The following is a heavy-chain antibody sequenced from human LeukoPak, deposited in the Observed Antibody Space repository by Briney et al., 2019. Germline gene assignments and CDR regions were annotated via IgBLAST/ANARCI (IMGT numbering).Heavy chain of an antibody. V-gene: IGHV4-34*01. Sequence: SETLSLTCAVYGGSFSGYYWSWIRQPPGKGLEWIGEINHSGSANCNPSLKSRVTISVDTSKNQFSLKLSSVTAADTAVYYCATNPPDIVATTYYYYMDVWGKGTTVTVSS. D-gene: IGHD5-12*01. CDR1: GGSFSGYY. J-gene: IGHJ6*03. CDR3: ATNPPDIVATTYYYYMDV. CDR2: INHSGSA.